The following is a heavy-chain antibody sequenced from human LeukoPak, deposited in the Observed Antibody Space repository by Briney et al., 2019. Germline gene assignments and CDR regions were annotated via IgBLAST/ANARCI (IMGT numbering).Heavy chain of an antibody. V-gene: IGHV3-23*01. D-gene: IGHD1-26*01. Sequence: GASPRLSCAASGFTFSSYAMSWVRQAPGKRLEWVSAIRGNGADTYYADSVKGRFTISRDNSKNTLYLQMNSLRAEDTAVYYCAKVPNSGSYYYFDYWGQGALVTVSS. CDR2: IRGNGADT. CDR1: GFTFSSYA. CDR3: AKVPNSGSYYYFDY. J-gene: IGHJ4*02.